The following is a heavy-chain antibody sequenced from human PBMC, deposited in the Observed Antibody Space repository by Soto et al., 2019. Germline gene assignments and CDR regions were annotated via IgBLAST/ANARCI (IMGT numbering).Heavy chain of an antibody. V-gene: IGHV4-39*01. CDR2: IYYSGST. CDR1: GGSISSSSYY. CDR3: ARHFGGWHYYLDY. Sequence: QLQLQESDPGLVKPSETLSLTCTVSGGSISSSSYYWGWIRQPPGKGLEWIGSIYYSGSTYYNPSLKSRVTISVDTSKNQFSLKLSSVTAADTAVYYCARHFGGWHYYLDYWGQGTLVTVSS. D-gene: IGHD6-19*01. J-gene: IGHJ4*02.